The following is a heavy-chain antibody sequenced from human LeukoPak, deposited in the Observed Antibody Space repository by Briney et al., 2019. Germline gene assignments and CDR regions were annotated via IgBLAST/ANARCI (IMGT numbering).Heavy chain of an antibody. D-gene: IGHD5-18*01. V-gene: IGHV1-69*04. CDR2: IIPILGIA. CDR1: GGTFSSYA. J-gene: IGHJ5*02. Sequence: SVKVSCKASGGTFSSYAISWVRQAPGQGLEWMGRIIPILGIANYAQKFQGRVTITADESTSTAYMELSSLRSEDTAVYYCARGYSYGENWFDPWGQGTLVTVSS. CDR3: ARGYSYGENWFDP.